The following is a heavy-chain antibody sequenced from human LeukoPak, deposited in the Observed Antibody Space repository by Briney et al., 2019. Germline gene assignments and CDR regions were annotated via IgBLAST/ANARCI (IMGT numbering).Heavy chain of an antibody. V-gene: IGHV3-23*01. J-gene: IGHJ3*02. CDR2: ISGSGGST. D-gene: IGHD4-17*01. CDR1: GFTFSSYA. CDR3: AKPAGGRNYGDYLHAFDI. Sequence: PGGSLRLSCAASGFTFSSYAMSWVRQAPGKGLEWVSAISGSGGSTYYADSVKGRFTTSRDNSKNTLYLQMNSLRAEDTAVYYCAKPAGGRNYGDYLHAFDIWGQGTMVTVSS.